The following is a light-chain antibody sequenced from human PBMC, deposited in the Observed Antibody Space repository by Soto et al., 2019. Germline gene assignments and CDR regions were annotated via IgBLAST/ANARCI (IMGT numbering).Light chain of an antibody. Sequence: EIVLTQSPATLSLSPGQRATLSCRASQSVSSYLAWYQQKPGQAPRLLIYEASNRATGIPARFSGSGSGTDFTLTISSLEPEDFAVYYCQQRSNGPLTFGPGTKVDIK. J-gene: IGKJ3*01. CDR2: EAS. CDR1: QSVSSY. V-gene: IGKV3-11*01. CDR3: QQRSNGPLT.